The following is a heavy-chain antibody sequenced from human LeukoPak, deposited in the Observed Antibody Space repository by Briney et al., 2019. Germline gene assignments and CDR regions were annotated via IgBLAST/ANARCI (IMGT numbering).Heavy chain of an antibody. Sequence: SETLSLTCTVSGGSISSYYWCWIRQPPGKGLEWMGYIYYSGSTNYNPSLKSLVTISVDTSKNQFSLKLSSVTAADTAVYYCARICYDSSGYYYVDYWGQGTLVTVSS. V-gene: IGHV4-59*01. J-gene: IGHJ4*02. D-gene: IGHD3-22*01. CDR1: GGSISSYY. CDR2: IYYSGST. CDR3: ARICYDSSGYYYVDY.